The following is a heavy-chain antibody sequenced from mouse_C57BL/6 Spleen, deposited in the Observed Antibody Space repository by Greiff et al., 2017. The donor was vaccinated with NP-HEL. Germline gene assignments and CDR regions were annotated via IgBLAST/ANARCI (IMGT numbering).Heavy chain of an antibody. CDR3: ASTTVVGNWYFDV. CDR1: GFSLTSYG. V-gene: IGHV2-2*01. D-gene: IGHD1-1*01. Sequence: VQGVESGPGLVQPSQSLSITCTVSGFSLTSYGVHWVRQSPGKGLEWLGVIWSGGSTDYNAAFISRLSISKDNSKSQVFFKMNSLQADDTAIYYCASTTVVGNWYFDVWGTGTTVTVSS. CDR2: IWSGGST. J-gene: IGHJ1*03.